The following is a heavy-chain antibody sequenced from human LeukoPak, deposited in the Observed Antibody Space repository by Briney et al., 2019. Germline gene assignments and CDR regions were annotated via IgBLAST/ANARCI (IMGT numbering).Heavy chain of an antibody. CDR3: ARASQDILTGYPVGSGFDY. CDR1: GGSFSGYY. Sequence: PSETLSLTCAVYGGSFSGYYWSWIRQPPGKGLEWIGEINHSGSTNYNPSLKSRVTISVDTSKNQFSLKLSSVTAADTAVYYCARASQDILTGYPVGSGFDYWGQGTLVTVSS. V-gene: IGHV4-34*01. CDR2: INHSGST. J-gene: IGHJ4*02. D-gene: IGHD3-9*01.